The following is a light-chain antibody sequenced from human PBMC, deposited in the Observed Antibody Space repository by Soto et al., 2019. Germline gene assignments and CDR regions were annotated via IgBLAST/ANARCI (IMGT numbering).Light chain of an antibody. CDR2: KAS. J-gene: IGKJ1*01. V-gene: IGKV1-5*03. CDR1: QSISGW. CDR3: KHYDTYPWT. Sequence: DIQMTQSPSTLSASVGDRVTITCQASQSISGWLAWYQQKPGRAPKLLIYKASTLESGVPSRFSGSGSGTQFTLTISSLQPDDFATYYCKHYDTYPWTLGPGTKVDIK.